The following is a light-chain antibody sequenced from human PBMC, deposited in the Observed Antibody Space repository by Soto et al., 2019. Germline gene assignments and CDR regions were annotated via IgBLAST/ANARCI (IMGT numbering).Light chain of an antibody. V-gene: IGLV2-14*01. CDR1: SSDVGGYNY. CDR2: EVS. CDR3: SSYTRSRPYG. J-gene: IGLJ1*01. Sequence: QSVLTQPASVSGSPGQSITISCTGTSSDVGGYNYVSWYQQQSGKAPKLMIHEVSNRPSGVSNRFSGSKSGNTASLTISGLQAEDESGYYGSSYTRSRPYGLGTGTSVTVL.